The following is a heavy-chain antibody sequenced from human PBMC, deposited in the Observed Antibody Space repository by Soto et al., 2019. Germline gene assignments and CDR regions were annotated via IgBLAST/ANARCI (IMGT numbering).Heavy chain of an antibody. Sequence: QVQLVQSGAEVKKPGSSVKVSCTASGGTFSSYAISWVRQAPGQGLEWMGRIIPIFGTANYAQKFQGRVTITADESTSTAYMELSSLRSEDTAVYYCARGKTWRGYYYYGMDVWGQGTTVTVSS. J-gene: IGHJ6*02. V-gene: IGHV1-69*18. CDR3: ARGKTWRGYYYYGMDV. D-gene: IGHD3-3*01. CDR1: GGTFSSYA. CDR2: IIPIFGTA.